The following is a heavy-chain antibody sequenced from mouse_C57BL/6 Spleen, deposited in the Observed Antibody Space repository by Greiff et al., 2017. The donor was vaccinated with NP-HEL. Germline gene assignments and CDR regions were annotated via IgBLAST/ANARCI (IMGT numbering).Heavy chain of an antibody. CDR2: IRSKSSNYAT. Sequence: EVKLVESGGGLVQPTGSLKLSCAASGFTFNTYAMHWVRQAPGKGLEWVARIRSKSSNYATYYADSVKDRFTISRDDSQSMRYLQMNNLKTEDTAMYYCVREGVYYGNPWFAYWGQGTLVTVSA. CDR1: GFTFNTYA. D-gene: IGHD2-1*01. V-gene: IGHV10-3*01. J-gene: IGHJ3*01. CDR3: VREGVYYGNPWFAY.